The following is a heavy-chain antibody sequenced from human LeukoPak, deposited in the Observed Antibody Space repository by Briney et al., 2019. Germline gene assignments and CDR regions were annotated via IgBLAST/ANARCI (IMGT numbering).Heavy chain of an antibody. D-gene: IGHD2-2*01. V-gene: IGHV3-49*03. CDR2: IRSKAYGGTT. CDR3: STSQRGGHRRSTADWFDP. CDR1: GFTFGDYA. Sequence: GGSLRLSCTASGFTFGDYAMSWFRQAPGKGLEWVGFIRSKAYGGTTEYAASVKGRFTISRDDSKSIAYLQMNSLKTEDTAVYYCSTSQRGGHRRSTADWFDPWGQGTLVTVSS. J-gene: IGHJ5*02.